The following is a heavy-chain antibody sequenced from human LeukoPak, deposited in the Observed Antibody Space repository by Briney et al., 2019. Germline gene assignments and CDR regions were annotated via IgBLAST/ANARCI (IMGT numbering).Heavy chain of an antibody. J-gene: IGHJ4*02. CDR2: INSDGITT. CDR3: VRGYSSGYRLDY. V-gene: IGHV3-74*01. Sequence: PGGSLRLSCAVSGFTSSNYWMHWVRQAPGKGLVWVSRINSDGITTSYADSVKGRFTISRDNAKNTLYLQMNNLRVEDAAVYYCVRGYSSGYRLDYWGQGTLVTVSS. CDR1: GFTSSNYW. D-gene: IGHD3-22*01.